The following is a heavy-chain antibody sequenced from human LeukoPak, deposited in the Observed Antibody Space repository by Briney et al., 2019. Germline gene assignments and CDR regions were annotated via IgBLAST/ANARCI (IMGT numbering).Heavy chain of an antibody. CDR2: IYYSGST. Sequence: PSETLSLTCAVSGGSISSGGYYWSWIRQPPGKGLEWIGNIYYSGSTNYNPSLKSRVTISVDTSKNQFSLKLSSVTAADTAVYYCVRASTSSSGYLRYYFDYWGQGTLVTVSS. V-gene: IGHV4-61*08. D-gene: IGHD6-19*01. CDR3: VRASTSSSGYLRYYFDY. J-gene: IGHJ4*02. CDR1: GGSISSGGYY.